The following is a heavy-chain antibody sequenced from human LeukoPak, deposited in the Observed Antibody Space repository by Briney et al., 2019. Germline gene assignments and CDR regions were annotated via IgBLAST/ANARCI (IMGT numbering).Heavy chain of an antibody. CDR3: ASIYYDSSDTDAFDI. CDR1: GYTFTGYY. J-gene: IGHJ3*02. Sequence: GASVKVSCKASGYTFTGYYMHWVRQAPGQGLEWMGWINPNSGGTNYAQKFQGRVTMTRGTSISTAYMELSRLRSDDTAVYYCASIYYDSSDTDAFDIWGQGTMVTVSS. CDR2: INPNSGGT. D-gene: IGHD3-22*01. V-gene: IGHV1-2*02.